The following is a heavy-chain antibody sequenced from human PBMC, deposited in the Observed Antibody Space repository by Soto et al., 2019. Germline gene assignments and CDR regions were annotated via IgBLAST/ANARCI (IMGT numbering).Heavy chain of an antibody. Sequence: SETLSLTCAVYGGFLSESYWTWIRQPPGKGLEWIGEINHVGGTNYNPSLKSRVTMSVDTSQNQFSLRLISVSAADTAMYFCARIRCQLPSSVLWLDPWGQGTPVTVSS. CDR3: ARIRCQLPSSVLWLDP. V-gene: IGHV4-34*01. J-gene: IGHJ5*02. CDR2: INHVGGT. CDR1: GGFLSESY. D-gene: IGHD3-16*01.